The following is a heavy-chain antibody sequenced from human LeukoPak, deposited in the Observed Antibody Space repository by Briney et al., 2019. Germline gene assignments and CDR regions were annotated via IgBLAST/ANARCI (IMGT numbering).Heavy chain of an antibody. CDR1: GFTFDDYA. CDR2: ISWNSGSI. V-gene: IGHV3-9*03. CDR3: ARDEFVASDFTGAFDI. D-gene: IGHD2-8*02. J-gene: IGHJ3*02. Sequence: GGSLRLSCAASGFTFDDYAMHWVRQAPGKGLEWVSGISWNSGSIGYADSVKGRFTISRDNAKNSLYLQMNTLRAEDMALYYCARDEFVASDFTGAFDIWGQGTMVTVSS.